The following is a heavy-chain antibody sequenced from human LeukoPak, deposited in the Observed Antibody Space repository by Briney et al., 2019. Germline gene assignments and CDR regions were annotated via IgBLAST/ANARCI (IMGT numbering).Heavy chain of an antibody. CDR3: ASTNDFGDYVGA. Sequence: SETLSLTCAVPGGSISSGGFSWSWIRQPPGKGLEWNGYMYHGGSTYYNPSLESRVTISVDRSKNQFSLKLSSVTAADTAVYYCASTNDFGDYVGAWGQGTLVTVSS. CDR1: GGSISSGGFS. CDR2: MYHGGST. D-gene: IGHD4-17*01. J-gene: IGHJ5*02. V-gene: IGHV4-30-2*01.